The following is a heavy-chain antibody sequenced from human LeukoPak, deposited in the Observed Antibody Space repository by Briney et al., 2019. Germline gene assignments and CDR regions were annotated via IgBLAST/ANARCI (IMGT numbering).Heavy chain of an antibody. J-gene: IGHJ4*02. CDR1: GFTFSSYG. V-gene: IGHV3-30*02. CDR2: IRYDGSNK. Sequence: GGSLRLSCAASGFTFSSYGMHWVRQAPGKGLEWVAFIRYDGSNKYYADSVKGRFTISRDNSKNTLYLQMNSLRIEDTAVFYCARGGYFDYWGQGTLVTVSS. CDR3: ARGGYFDY.